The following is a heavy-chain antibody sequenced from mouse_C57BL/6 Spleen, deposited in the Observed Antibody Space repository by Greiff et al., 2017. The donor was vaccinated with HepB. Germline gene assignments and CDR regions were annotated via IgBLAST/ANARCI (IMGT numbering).Heavy chain of an antibody. CDR2: IYPRDGST. J-gene: IGHJ1*03. CDR3: ARGGRGYFDV. CDR1: GYTFTSYD. D-gene: IGHD1-1*01. V-gene: IGHV1-85*01. Sequence: VKLQESGPELVKPGASVKLSCKASGYTFTSYDINWVKQRPGQGLEWIGWIYPRDGSTEYNEKFKGKATLTVDTSSSTAYMELHSLTSEDSAVYFCARGGRGYFDVWGTGTTVTVSS.